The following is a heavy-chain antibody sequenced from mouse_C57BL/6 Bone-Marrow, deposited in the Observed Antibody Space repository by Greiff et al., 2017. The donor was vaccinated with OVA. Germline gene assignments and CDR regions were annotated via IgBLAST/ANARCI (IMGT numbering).Heavy chain of an antibody. CDR3: TRWLPRFAY. CDR1: GFNIKDDY. V-gene: IGHV14-4*01. Sequence: DVKLQESGAELVRPGASVKLSCTASGFNIKDDYMHWVKQRPEQGLEWIGWIDPENGDTEYASKFQGKATITADTSSNTAYLQLSSLTSEDTAVYYCTRWLPRFAYWGQGTLVTVSA. D-gene: IGHD2-3*01. CDR2: IDPENGDT. J-gene: IGHJ3*01.